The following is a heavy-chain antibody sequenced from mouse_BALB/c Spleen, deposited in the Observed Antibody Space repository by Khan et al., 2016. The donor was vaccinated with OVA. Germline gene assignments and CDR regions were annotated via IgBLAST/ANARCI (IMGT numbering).Heavy chain of an antibody. CDR1: GFSLTIFG. Sequence: VQLQQSGPGLVAPSQSLSITCNVSGFSLTIFGVNWVRQPPGKGLEWLGVIWGDGSTNYHSALISRLSISKDNSKSQVFLKLNSLQTDDTATYYCSKYEDQGNVYAMDYWGQGTSVTVSS. CDR3: SKYEDQGNVYAMDY. D-gene: IGHD2-1*01. J-gene: IGHJ4*01. CDR2: IWGDGST. V-gene: IGHV2-3*01.